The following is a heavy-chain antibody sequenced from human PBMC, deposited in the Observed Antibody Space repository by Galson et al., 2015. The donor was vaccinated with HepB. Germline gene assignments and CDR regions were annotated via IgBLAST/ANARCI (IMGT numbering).Heavy chain of an antibody. CDR2: IIPIFGTA. Sequence: SVKVSCKASGGTFSSYAISWVRQAPGQGLEWMGGIIPIFGTANYAQKFQGRVTITADESTSTAYMELSSLRSEDTAVYYCARDLFRAYCSGGSCYPSWFDPWGQGTLVTVSS. CDR3: ARDLFRAYCSGGSCYPSWFDP. V-gene: IGHV1-69*13. J-gene: IGHJ5*02. CDR1: GGTFSSYA. D-gene: IGHD2-15*01.